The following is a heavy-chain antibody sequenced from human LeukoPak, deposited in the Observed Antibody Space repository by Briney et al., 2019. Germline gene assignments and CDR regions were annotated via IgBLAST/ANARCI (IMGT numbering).Heavy chain of an antibody. D-gene: IGHD4-17*01. CDR1: GCSIGSYY. CDR3: ARGDYGDSPFDY. J-gene: IGHJ4*02. V-gene: IGHV4-59*01. CDR2: SYYSGSS. Sequence: SETLSLTCTVSGCSIGSYYCSWFRQPPGKRLEWSGYSYYSGSSNYNPSLKSRVTISVATSQNQSPTQLSSVTAADTAVYYCARGDYGDSPFDYWGPGTLVTVSS.